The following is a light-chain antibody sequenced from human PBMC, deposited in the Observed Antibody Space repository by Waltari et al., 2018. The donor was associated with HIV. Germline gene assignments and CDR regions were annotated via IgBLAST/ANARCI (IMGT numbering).Light chain of an antibody. J-gene: IGLJ2*01. CDR2: DVN. V-gene: IGLV2-11*01. CDR1: SSDVGGYDF. CDR3: CSYAGDYVV. Sequence: QSALTQPRSVSGSPEQSVTISCTGTSSDVGGYDFVSWYQQHPGKAPKLMIYDVNHRPSGIRDRFSGFKSGSAASLTISGLQAEDEADYYCCSYAGDYVVFGGGTKLTVL.